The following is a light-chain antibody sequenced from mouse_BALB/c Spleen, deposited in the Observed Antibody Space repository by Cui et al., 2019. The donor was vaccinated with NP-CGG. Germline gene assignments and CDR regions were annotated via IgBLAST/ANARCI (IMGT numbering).Light chain of an antibody. CDR1: TGAVTTSNY. V-gene: IGLV1*01. CDR2: GTN. CDR3: ALWYSNHWV. J-gene: IGLJ1*01. Sequence: QSFVTQESALTTSPGETVTLTCRSSTGAVTTSNYANWVQEKPDHLFTGLIGGTNNRTPGVPARFSGYLIGDKAALTITGVQTEDEAMYFCALWYSNHWVFGGGTKLSVL.